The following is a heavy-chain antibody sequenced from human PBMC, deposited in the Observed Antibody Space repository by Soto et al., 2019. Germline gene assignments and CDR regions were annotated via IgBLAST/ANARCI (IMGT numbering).Heavy chain of an antibody. Sequence: SETLSLTCSVSGSSISSSNWWSFFRQPPGKGLECIGEIYHSGNTNYTPSLKSRVTISVDKSKNQFSLKLSSVTAADTAVYYCARERVLYSSSSPYYFDYWGQGTLVTVSS. CDR2: IYHSGNT. CDR3: ARERVLYSSSSPYYFDY. CDR1: GSSISSSNW. V-gene: IGHV4-4*02. D-gene: IGHD6-6*01. J-gene: IGHJ4*02.